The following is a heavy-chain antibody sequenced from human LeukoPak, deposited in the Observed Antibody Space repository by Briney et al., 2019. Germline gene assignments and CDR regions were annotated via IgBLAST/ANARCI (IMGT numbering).Heavy chain of an antibody. D-gene: IGHD6-19*01. V-gene: IGHV4-39*07. J-gene: IGHJ3*02. CDR3: ARGTSDSSGWSGYDAFDI. CDR1: GGSIRSSDYF. CDR2: IYYNGNT. Sequence: SETLSLTCTVSGGSIRSSDYFWGWIRQPPGQGLEWIGSIYYNGNTYDNPSLKSRVTVSVSTSKNQFSLNLKSVTAADTAVYYCARGTSDSSGWSGYDAFDIWGQGTMVTVSS.